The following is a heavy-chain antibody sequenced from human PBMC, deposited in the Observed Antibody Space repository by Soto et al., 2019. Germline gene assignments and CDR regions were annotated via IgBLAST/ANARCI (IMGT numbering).Heavy chain of an antibody. V-gene: IGHV3-15*01. CDR3: TTDFVDTAAGAFDI. CDR1: GFTSSNAW. D-gene: IGHD5-18*01. CDR2: IKSKTDGGTT. J-gene: IGHJ3*02. Sequence: GGSLRLSCAASGFTSSNAWMSWVRQAPGKGLEWVGRIKSKTDGGTTDYAAPVKGRFTISRDDSKNTLYLQMNSLKTEDTAVYYRTTDFVDTAAGAFDIWGQGTMVTVSS.